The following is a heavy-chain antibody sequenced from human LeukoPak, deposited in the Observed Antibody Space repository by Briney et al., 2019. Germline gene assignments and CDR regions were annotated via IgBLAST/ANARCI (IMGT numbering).Heavy chain of an antibody. CDR3: ARRRYCSSTSCYAGSFDI. Sequence: GESLKISCKGSGYTFTNYWIAWLRQMPGKGLERMGIIYPGDSDTRYSPSFQGQVTFSADQSISTAYLQWSSLKASDTAMYYCARRRYCSSTSCYAGSFDIWGQGTMVTVSS. V-gene: IGHV5-51*01. J-gene: IGHJ3*02. D-gene: IGHD2-2*01. CDR1: GYTFTNYW. CDR2: IYPGDSDT.